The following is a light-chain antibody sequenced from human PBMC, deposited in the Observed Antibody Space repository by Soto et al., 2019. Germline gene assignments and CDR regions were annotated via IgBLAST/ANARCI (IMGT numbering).Light chain of an antibody. V-gene: IGKV1-39*01. CDR1: QSSSFY. Sequence: DIQMTQSPSSLSASVGDSVIITCRASQSSSFYLNWYQQKPGKAHKVLIYAASNLQSGVPSRFSGSGSGTDFTLTISSLQPEDFATYYCQQSYSMPITFGQGTRL. CDR2: AAS. CDR3: QQSYSMPIT. J-gene: IGKJ5*01.